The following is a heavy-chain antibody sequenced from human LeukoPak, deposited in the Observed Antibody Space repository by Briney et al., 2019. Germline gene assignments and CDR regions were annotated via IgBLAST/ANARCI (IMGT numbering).Heavy chain of an antibody. V-gene: IGHV3-74*01. CDR2: INTDGSST. Sequence: GGALRLSCVASGFSFSSYWMHWVRQVPGKGLVRVSRINTDGSSTNYADSVKGRFTISRDNAKNTLYLQMNSLRAEDTAVYSCARDSYTGFDYWGQGTLVTVS. D-gene: IGHD1-14*01. J-gene: IGHJ4*02. CDR1: GFSFSSYW. CDR3: ARDSYTGFDY.